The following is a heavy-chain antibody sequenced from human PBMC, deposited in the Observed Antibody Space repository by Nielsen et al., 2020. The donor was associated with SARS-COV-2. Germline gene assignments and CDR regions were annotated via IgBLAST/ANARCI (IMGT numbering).Heavy chain of an antibody. CDR1: GGSISSGGYY. CDR2: IYYSGST. J-gene: IGHJ4*02. V-gene: IGHV4-31*03. D-gene: IGHD1-7*01. CDR3: ARDEFGTTGLDY. Sequence: LRLSCTVSGGSISSGGYYWSWIRQHPGKGLEWIGYIYYSGSTYYNPSLKSRVTISVDTSKNQFSLKLSSVTAADTAVYYCARDEFGTTGLDYWGQGTLVTVSS.